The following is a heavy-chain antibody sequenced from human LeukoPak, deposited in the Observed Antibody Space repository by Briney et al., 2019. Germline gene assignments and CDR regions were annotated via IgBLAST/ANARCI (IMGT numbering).Heavy chain of an antibody. CDR2: IYYSGST. Sequence: SETLSLTCTVPGGSVSSGSYYWSWIRQPPGKGLEWIGYIYYSGSTNYNPSLKSRVTISVDTSKNQFSLKLSSVTAADTAVYYCARGPLRRGMDVWGQGTTVTVSS. V-gene: IGHV4-61*01. CDR1: GGSVSSGSYY. CDR3: ARGPLRRGMDV. J-gene: IGHJ6*02.